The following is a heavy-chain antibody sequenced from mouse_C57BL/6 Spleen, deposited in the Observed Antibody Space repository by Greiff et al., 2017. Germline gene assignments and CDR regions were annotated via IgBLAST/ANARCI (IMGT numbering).Heavy chain of an antibody. J-gene: IGHJ3*01. Sequence: VQLQQSGAELVRPGASVKLSCTASGFNIKDDYMHWVKQRPEQGLEWIGRIDPENGDTEYASKFQGKATITADTSSNTAYLQLSSLTSEDTAVYYCSAVGEAYWGQGTLVTVSA. CDR3: SAVGEAY. V-gene: IGHV14-4*01. CDR1: GFNIKDDY. CDR2: IDPENGDT. D-gene: IGHD3-3*01.